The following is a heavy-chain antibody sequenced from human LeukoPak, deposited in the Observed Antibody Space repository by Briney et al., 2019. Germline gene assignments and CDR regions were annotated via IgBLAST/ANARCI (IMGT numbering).Heavy chain of an antibody. CDR1: GYTFTGYY. V-gene: IGHV1-2*06. J-gene: IGHJ4*02. CDR2: INPNSGGT. CDR3: ARADCGGDCYEDY. D-gene: IGHD2-21*01. Sequence: GASVKVSCKASGYTFTGYYMHWVRQAPGQGLEWMGRINPNSGGTNYAQKFQGRVTMTRDTSISTAYMELSSLRSEDTAVYYCARADCGGDCYEDYWGQGTLVTVSS.